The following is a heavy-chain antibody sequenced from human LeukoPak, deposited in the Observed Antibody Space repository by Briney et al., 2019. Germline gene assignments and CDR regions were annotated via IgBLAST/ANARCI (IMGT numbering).Heavy chain of an antibody. CDR3: ARRSFGEFLLGSTSEDYYFDY. CDR2: INHSGST. J-gene: IGHJ4*02. D-gene: IGHD2-2*01. V-gene: IGHV4-34*01. Sequence: SETLSLTCAVYGGSFSGYYWSWIRQPPGKGLEWIGEINHSGSTNYNPSLKSRVTISVDTSKNQFSLKLSSVTAADTAVYYCARRSFGEFLLGSTSEDYYFDYWGQGTLVTVSS. CDR1: GGSFSGYY.